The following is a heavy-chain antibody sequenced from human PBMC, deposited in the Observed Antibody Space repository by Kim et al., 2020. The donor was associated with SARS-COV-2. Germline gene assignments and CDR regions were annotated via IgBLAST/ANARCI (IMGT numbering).Heavy chain of an antibody. D-gene: IGHD2-21*02. Sequence: SETLSLTCSVSGGSISSSTDYWGWIRQPPGKGLEWIGSIYYSGNAYYNPSLESRVTISVDTSKNQFSLKVSSVTAADTAVYYCARHSGDWQGSYYYGMD. CDR1: GGSISSSTDY. J-gene: IGHJ6*01. V-gene: IGHV4-39*01. CDR2: IYYSGNA. CDR3: ARHSGDWQGSYYYGMD.